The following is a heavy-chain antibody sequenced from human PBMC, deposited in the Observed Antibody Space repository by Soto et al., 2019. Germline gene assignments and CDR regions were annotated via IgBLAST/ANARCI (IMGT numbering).Heavy chain of an antibody. D-gene: IGHD2-2*01. V-gene: IGHV3-48*01. CDR3: ARDQGIVVVPAAMGGDFDY. J-gene: IGHJ4*02. CDR2: ISSSSSTI. CDR1: GFTFSTYS. Sequence: GGSLRLSCAASGFTFSTYSINWVRQAPGKGLEWVSYISSSSSTIFYADSVKGRFTISRDNAKNSLYLQMNSLRAEDTAVYYCARDQGIVVVPAAMGGDFDYWGQGTLVTVSS.